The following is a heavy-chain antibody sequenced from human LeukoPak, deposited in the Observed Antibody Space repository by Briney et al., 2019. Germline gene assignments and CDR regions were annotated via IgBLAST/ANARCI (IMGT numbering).Heavy chain of an antibody. CDR2: ISSSSSYT. CDR1: GFSFSDYY. J-gene: IGHJ6*02. D-gene: IGHD4-17*01. V-gene: IGHV3-11*05. Sequence: GGSLRLSCAASGFSFSDYYMSWIRQAPGKGLEWISYISSSSSYTNYADSVKGRFTISRDNAKNSLYLQMNSLRAEVTAVYYCARDGVYGDYEILYGMDVWGQGTTVTVSS. CDR3: ARDGVYGDYEILYGMDV.